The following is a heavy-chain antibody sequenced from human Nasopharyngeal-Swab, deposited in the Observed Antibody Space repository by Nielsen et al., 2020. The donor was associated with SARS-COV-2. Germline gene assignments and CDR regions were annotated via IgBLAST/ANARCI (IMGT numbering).Heavy chain of an antibody. Sequence: ASVKVSCKASGYTFTGYYMHWVRQAPGQGLEWMGRINPNSGGTNHAQKFQGRVTMTRDTSTSTVYMELSSLRSEDTAVYYCAASVDTAMAHEDYWGQGTLVTVSS. V-gene: IGHV1-2*06. J-gene: IGHJ4*02. CDR3: AASVDTAMAHEDY. D-gene: IGHD5-18*01. CDR1: GYTFTGYY. CDR2: INPNSGGT.